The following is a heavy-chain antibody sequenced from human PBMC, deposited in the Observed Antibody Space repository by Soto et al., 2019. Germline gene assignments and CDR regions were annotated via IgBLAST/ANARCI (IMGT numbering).Heavy chain of an antibody. V-gene: IGHV3-30*18. CDR2: ISDDGSTK. CDR1: GFTFISFG. Sequence: QVLLVESGGGVVQPGRSLRHSCAASGFTFISFGMHWVRQAPGKGLEWVAVISDDGSTKHYADSVKGRFTISRDNSKNTLYLEMNSLGPEDTAVYYCAKDRWGDFGDLNLPGYWGQGTLVTVSS. D-gene: IGHD4-17*01. J-gene: IGHJ4*02. CDR3: AKDRWGDFGDLNLPGY.